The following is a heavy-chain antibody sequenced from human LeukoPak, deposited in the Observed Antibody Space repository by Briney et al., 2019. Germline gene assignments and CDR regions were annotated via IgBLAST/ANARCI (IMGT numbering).Heavy chain of an antibody. CDR3: ANEEGAYTLRYQYGMDV. Sequence: GGSLRLSCVASGFTFSSFAMNWVRQAPGKGLEWVSGISGSGANTYYADSVKGRFTISRDNSKTTLYLQMNNLRVEDTAVYYCANEEGAYTLRYQYGMDVWGQGTTVTVSS. CDR1: GFTFSSFA. V-gene: IGHV3-23*01. D-gene: IGHD2-2*01. CDR2: ISGSGANT. J-gene: IGHJ6*02.